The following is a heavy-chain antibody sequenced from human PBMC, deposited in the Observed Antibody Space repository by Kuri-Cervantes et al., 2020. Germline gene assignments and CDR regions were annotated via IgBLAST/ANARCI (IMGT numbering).Heavy chain of an antibody. V-gene: IGHV3-30-3*01. D-gene: IGHD3-22*01. CDR3: AKVKYYDSSGRTTNYYYGMDV. J-gene: IGHJ6*02. CDR2: ISYDGSNK. CDR1: GFTFSSYA. Sequence: GGSLRLSCAASGFTFSSYAMHWVRQAPGKGLEWVAVISYDGSNKHYADSVKGRFTISRDDAKNSLYLQMNSLRAEDTAVYYCAKVKYYDSSGRTTNYYYGMDVWGQGTTVTVSS.